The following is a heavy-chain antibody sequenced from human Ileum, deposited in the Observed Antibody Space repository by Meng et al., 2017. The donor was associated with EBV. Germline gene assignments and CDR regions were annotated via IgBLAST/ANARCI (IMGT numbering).Heavy chain of an antibody. D-gene: IGHD3-9*01. Sequence: QVQLVQSGAEVKKPGASVKVSRKASGYTFTSYGLSWVRQAPGQGLEWMGWISTYSGNTNYAQKLQGRVTMTTDTSTSTVYMEVRSLRSDDTAVYYCARVWNYDILTGYYTHYFDYWGQGTLVTVVS. CDR2: ISTYSGNT. V-gene: IGHV1-18*01. CDR1: GYTFTSYG. CDR3: ARVWNYDILTGYYTHYFDY. J-gene: IGHJ4*02.